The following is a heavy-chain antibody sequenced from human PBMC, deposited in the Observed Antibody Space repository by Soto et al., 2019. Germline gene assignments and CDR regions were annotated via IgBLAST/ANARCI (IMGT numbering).Heavy chain of an antibody. CDR1: RFTFSDYG. Sequence: QVLLVESGGGVVQPGRSLRLSCAASRFTFSDYGMHWVRQAPGKGLEWVAGISHGATRKSYSDSVKGRFIISRDNSKKMLYLQLNRLRREDTAVYYCAKDWVGGSNRYQLDYWGRGTLVTVSS. V-gene: IGHV3-30*18. D-gene: IGHD4-4*01. CDR3: AKDWVGGSNRYQLDY. J-gene: IGHJ4*02. CDR2: ISHGATRK.